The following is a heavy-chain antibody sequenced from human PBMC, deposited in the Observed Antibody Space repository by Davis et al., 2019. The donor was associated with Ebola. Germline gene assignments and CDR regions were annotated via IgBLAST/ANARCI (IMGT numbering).Heavy chain of an antibody. D-gene: IGHD3-22*01. V-gene: IGHV3-30*18. CDR2: ISFNGNNK. Sequence: GGSLRLSCADTGFTFSSYGMHWVHQAPGKGLEWVAAISFNGNNKHYTDSVRGRFTISRDNSENTVYLQMNSLRPEDTAVYYCAKDQYYHDSRGYYVFDYWGQGTLVTVSS. J-gene: IGHJ4*02. CDR1: GFTFSSYG. CDR3: AKDQYYHDSRGYYVFDY.